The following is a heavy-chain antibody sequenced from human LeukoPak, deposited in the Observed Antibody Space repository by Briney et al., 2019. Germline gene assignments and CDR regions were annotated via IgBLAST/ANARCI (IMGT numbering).Heavy chain of an antibody. CDR2: IRYDGSNK. J-gene: IGHJ4*02. CDR3: AKDYARMVRGVGFDY. CDR1: GFTFSSYG. D-gene: IGHD3-10*01. V-gene: IGHV3-30*02. Sequence: PGGSLRLSCAASGFTFSSYGMHWVRQAPGKGLEWVAFIRYDGSNKYYADSVKGRFTISRDNSKNTPYLQMNSLRAEDTAVYYCAKDYARMVRGVGFDYWGQGTLVTVSS.